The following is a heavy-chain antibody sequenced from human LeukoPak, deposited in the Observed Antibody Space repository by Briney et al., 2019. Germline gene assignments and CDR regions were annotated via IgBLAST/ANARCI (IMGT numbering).Heavy chain of an antibody. J-gene: IGHJ3*02. CDR3: ASGVEVVVVPAAPAGDAFDI. D-gene: IGHD2-2*01. V-gene: IGHV5-51*01. Sequence: GESLKISCKGSGYSFTSYWIGWVRQMPGKGLEWMGIIYPGDSDTRYSPSFQDQVTISADKSISTAYLQWSSLKASDTAMYYCASGVEVVVVPAAPAGDAFDIWGQGTMVTVSS. CDR2: IYPGDSDT. CDR1: GYSFTSYW.